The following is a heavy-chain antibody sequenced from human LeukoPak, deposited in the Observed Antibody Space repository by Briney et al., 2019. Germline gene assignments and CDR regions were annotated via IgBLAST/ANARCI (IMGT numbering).Heavy chain of an antibody. J-gene: IGHJ5*02. Sequence: PGGSLRLSCAASGFTFSSYAMHWVRQAPGKGLEWVAVISYDGSNKYYADSVKGRFTISRDNSKNTLYLQMNSLRAEDTAVYYCASSGSSWSQYNWFDPWGQGTLVTVSS. D-gene: IGHD6-13*01. CDR2: ISYDGSNK. CDR3: ASSGSSWSQYNWFDP. CDR1: GFTFSSYA. V-gene: IGHV3-30*04.